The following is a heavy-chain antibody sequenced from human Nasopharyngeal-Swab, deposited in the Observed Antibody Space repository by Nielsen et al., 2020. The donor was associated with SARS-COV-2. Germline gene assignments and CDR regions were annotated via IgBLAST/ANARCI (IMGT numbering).Heavy chain of an antibody. V-gene: IGHV3-53*01. CDR1: GFTVSSNY. Sequence: GESLKISCAASGFTVSSNYMSWVRQAPGKGLEWVSVIYSGGSTYYADSVKGRFTISRDNSKNTLYLQMNSLRAEDTAVYYRARDRDYYYYGMDVWGQGTTVTVSS. D-gene: IGHD3-10*01. J-gene: IGHJ6*02. CDR2: IYSGGST. CDR3: ARDRDYYYYGMDV.